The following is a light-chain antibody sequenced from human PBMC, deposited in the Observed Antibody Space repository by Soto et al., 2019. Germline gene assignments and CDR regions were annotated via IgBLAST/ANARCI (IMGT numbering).Light chain of an antibody. V-gene: IGKV3-20*01. CDR2: GAS. CDR3: QQDGSSLYT. Sequence: EIVLTQSPGTLSLSPGERATLSCRASQSVSSSYLAWYQQKPGQAPRLLIYGASSRATGIPARFSGSGSGTDFTLTISRLEPEDFAVYYCQQDGSSLYTFGQGTKLKIK. J-gene: IGKJ2*01. CDR1: QSVSSSY.